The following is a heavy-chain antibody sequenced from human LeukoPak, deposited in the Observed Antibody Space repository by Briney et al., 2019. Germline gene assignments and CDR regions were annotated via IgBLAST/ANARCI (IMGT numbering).Heavy chain of an antibody. D-gene: IGHD5-24*01. CDR1: GFTFSDYY. J-gene: IGHJ4*02. CDR2: ISSSGSTI. CDR3: ARVRRDGYSVLDY. Sequence: GGSLRLSCAASGFTFSDYYMSWIRQAPGKGLEWVSYISSSGSTIYYADSVKGRFTISRDNAKNSLYLQMNSLRAEDTAVYYCARVRRDGYSVLDYWGQGTLVTVSS. V-gene: IGHV3-11*01.